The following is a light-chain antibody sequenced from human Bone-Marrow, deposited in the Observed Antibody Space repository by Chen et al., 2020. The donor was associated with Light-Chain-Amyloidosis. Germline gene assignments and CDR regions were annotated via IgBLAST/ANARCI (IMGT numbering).Light chain of an antibody. CDR1: NIGSTS. CDR2: DDS. J-gene: IGLJ3*02. V-gene: IGLV3-21*02. CDR3: QVWDRSSDRPV. Sequence: SYVRTQPSSVSVAPGQTATIACGGNNIGSTSVHWYQQTPGQAPLLVVYDDSDRPSGIPERVSGSNSGNTATLTISRVEAGDEADYYCQVWDRSSDRPVFGGGTKLTVL.